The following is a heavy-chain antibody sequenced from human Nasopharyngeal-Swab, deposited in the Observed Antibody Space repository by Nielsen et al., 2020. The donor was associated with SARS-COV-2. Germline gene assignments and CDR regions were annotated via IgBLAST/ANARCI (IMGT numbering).Heavy chain of an antibody. CDR3: ARHSGWSFDY. Sequence: LSLTCAASGFTFSSHWMTWVRQAPGKGLEWVANINQDGSEKYYVDSVKGRFTISRDNAKNSLYLQVNSLRAEDTAVYYCARHSGWSFDYWGQGTLVTVSS. CDR1: GFTFSSHW. CDR2: INQDGSEK. D-gene: IGHD6-19*01. J-gene: IGHJ4*02. V-gene: IGHV3-7*01.